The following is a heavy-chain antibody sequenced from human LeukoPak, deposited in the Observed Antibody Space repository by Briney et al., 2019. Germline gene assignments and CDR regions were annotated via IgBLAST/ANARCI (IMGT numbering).Heavy chain of an antibody. Sequence: SGPTLVKPAQTLTLTCTFSGFSLSTSGVGVGWIRQPPGKALEWLALIYWNDDKRYSPSLKSRLTITKDTSKNQVVLTMTNMDPVDTATYYCAHSQVVAARNWFDPWGQGTLVTASS. J-gene: IGHJ5*02. CDR3: AHSQVVAARNWFDP. CDR1: GFSLSTSGVG. CDR2: IYWNDDK. V-gene: IGHV2-5*01. D-gene: IGHD2-15*01.